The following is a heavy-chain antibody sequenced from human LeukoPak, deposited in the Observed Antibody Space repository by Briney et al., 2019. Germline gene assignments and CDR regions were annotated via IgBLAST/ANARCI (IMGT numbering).Heavy chain of an antibody. D-gene: IGHD6-19*01. CDR3: ARARIAVAGTGYYYGMDV. Sequence: GGSLRLSCAASGFTFSSYAMHWVRRAPGKGLEWVAVISYDGSYKYYADSVKGRFTISRDNSKSTLYLQMNSLRAEDTAVYYCARARIAVAGTGYYYGMDVWGQGTTVTVSS. CDR1: GFTFSSYA. J-gene: IGHJ6*02. V-gene: IGHV3-30-3*01. CDR2: ISYDGSYK.